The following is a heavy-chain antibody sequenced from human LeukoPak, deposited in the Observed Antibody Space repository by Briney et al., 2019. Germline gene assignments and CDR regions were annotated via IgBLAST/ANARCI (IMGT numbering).Heavy chain of an antibody. Sequence: SETLSLTCTVSGGSISSYYWSWIRQPAGKGLEWIGRIYTSGSTNYNPSLKSRVTMSVDTSKNQFSLKLSSVTAADTAVYYCARGGYSYGHYYYYYMDVWGKGTTVTISS. J-gene: IGHJ6*03. V-gene: IGHV4-4*07. D-gene: IGHD5-18*01. CDR1: GGSISSYY. CDR3: ARGGYSYGHYYYYYMDV. CDR2: IYTSGST.